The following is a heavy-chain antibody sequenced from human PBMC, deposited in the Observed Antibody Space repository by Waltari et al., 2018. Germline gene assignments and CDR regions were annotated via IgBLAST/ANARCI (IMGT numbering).Heavy chain of an antibody. CDR2: LIPIFGTA. Sequence: QVQLVQSGAEVKKPGSSVKVSCKASGGTFSSYAISWVRQAPGQGLEWMGRLIPIFGTANYAQKFQGRVTITADKSTSTAYMELSSLRSEDTAVYYCASPTYYYDSSGYYFQHWGQGTLVTVSS. D-gene: IGHD3-22*01. CDR1: GGTFSSYA. J-gene: IGHJ1*01. CDR3: ASPTYYYDSSGYYFQH. V-gene: IGHV1-69*08.